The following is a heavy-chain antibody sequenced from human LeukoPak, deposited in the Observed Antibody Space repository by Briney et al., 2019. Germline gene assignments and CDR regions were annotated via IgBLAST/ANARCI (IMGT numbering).Heavy chain of an antibody. J-gene: IGHJ3*02. D-gene: IGHD3-9*01. CDR3: AKVAGDILTGTPENDALDI. CDR1: GFTFSSYA. Sequence: GGSLRLSCAASGFTFSSYAMSWVRQAPGKGLEWVSAISGSGGSTYYADSVKGRLTISRDNSKNTLYLQMNSLRAEDTAVYYCAKVAGDILTGTPENDALDIWGQGSMVTVSS. V-gene: IGHV3-23*01. CDR2: ISGSGGST.